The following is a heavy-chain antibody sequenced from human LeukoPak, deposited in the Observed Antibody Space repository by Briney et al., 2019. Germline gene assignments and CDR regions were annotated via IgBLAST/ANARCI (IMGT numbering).Heavy chain of an antibody. CDR3: ARAYYYYYGMDV. CDR1: GGSLSGYY. CDR2: INHSGST. J-gene: IGHJ6*02. Sequence: SETLSLTCAVYGGSLSGYYWSWIRQPPGKGLEWIGEINHSGSTNYNPSLKSRVTISVDTSKNQFSLKLSSVTAADTAVYYCARAYYYYYGMDVWGQGTTVTVSS. V-gene: IGHV4-34*01.